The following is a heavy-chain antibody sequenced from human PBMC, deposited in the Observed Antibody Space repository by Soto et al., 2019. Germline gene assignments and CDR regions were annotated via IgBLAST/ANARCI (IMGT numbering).Heavy chain of an antibody. CDR1: GFTFSSYS. CDR3: ARDSPLPRRNPSVTTGPPYYYGMDV. CDR2: ISSSSSTI. Sequence: GGSLRLSCAASGFTFSSYSMNWVRQAPGKGLEWVSYISSSSSTIYYADSVKGRFTISRDNAKNSLYLQMNSLRDEDTDVYYCARDSPLPRRNPSVTTGPPYYYGMDVWGQGTTVTVSS. J-gene: IGHJ6*02. V-gene: IGHV3-48*02. D-gene: IGHD4-4*01.